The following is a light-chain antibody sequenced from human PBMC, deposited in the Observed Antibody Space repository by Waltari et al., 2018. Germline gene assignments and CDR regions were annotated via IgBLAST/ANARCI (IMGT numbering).Light chain of an antibody. CDR1: SSNIGAGYE. CDR2: DNN. J-gene: IGLJ2*01. V-gene: IGLV1-40*01. CDR3: QSYDSSLSGNVI. Sequence: QSVLTQPPSVSGAPGQRVTISCTGSSSNIGAGYEVHWYQQLPGTAPKLLIYDNNNRPSGVPGRFSGSKSGTSASLAITGLQAEDEADYYCQSYDSSLSGNVIFGGGTKLTVL.